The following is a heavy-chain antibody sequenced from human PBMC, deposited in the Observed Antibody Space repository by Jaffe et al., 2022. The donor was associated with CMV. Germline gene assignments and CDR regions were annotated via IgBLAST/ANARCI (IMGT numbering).Heavy chain of an antibody. J-gene: IGHJ6*02. CDR1: GFTFSSYS. D-gene: IGHD5-18*01. Sequence: EVQLVESGGGLVQPGGSLRLSCAASGFTFSSYSMNWVRQAPGKGLEWVSYISSSSSTIYYADSVKGRFTISRDNAKNSLYLQMNSLRDEDTAVYYCAREPEGYSYGLYYYYGMDVWGQGTTVTVSS. CDR3: AREPEGYSYGLYYYYGMDV. CDR2: ISSSSSTI. V-gene: IGHV3-48*02.